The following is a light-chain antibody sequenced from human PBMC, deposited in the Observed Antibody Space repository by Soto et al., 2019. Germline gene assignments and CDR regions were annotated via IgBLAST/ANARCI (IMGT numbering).Light chain of an antibody. CDR1: QTISSW. CDR2: KAS. Sequence: DIQMTQSPSTLSGSVGDRVTITCRASQTISSWLAWYQQKPGKAPKLLIYKASTLKSGVQSRFSGSGSGTEFTLTIRSLQPDDFATYYCKQYNSYSPTFGQGTKVDIK. J-gene: IGKJ1*01. V-gene: IGKV1-5*03. CDR3: KQYNSYSPT.